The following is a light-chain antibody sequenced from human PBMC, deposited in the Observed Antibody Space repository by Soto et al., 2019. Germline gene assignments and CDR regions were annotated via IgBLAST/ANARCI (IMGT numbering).Light chain of an antibody. Sequence: QSVLTQPASVSGSPGQSITISCTGTISDLGGYNYVSWYQRHPGKAPKLMIYEVTKRPSGVPDRFSGSKSGNTASLTVSGLQAEDEADYYCSSYAGSNNFVFGTGTKVT. V-gene: IGLV2-8*01. J-gene: IGLJ1*01. CDR3: SSYAGSNNFV. CDR1: ISDLGGYNY. CDR2: EVT.